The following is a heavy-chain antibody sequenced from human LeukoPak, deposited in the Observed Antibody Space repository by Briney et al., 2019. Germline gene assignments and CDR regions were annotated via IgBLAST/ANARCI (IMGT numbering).Heavy chain of an antibody. CDR1: GFTISSNY. Sequence: GGSLRLSCAASGFTISSNYMSWVRQAPGKGLEWVSGIYSGGSTYYSDAVKGRFTISRDNSKKKLYLKMNSLRAEDTAVYYCARGYSSGWYGCPFDSWGHGTLVTVSS. CDR2: IYSGGST. CDR3: ARGYSSGWYGCPFDS. D-gene: IGHD6-19*01. V-gene: IGHV3-53*01. J-gene: IGHJ4*01.